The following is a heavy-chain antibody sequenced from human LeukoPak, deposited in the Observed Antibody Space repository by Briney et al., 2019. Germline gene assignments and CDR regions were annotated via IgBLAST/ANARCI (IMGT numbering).Heavy chain of an antibody. D-gene: IGHD5-18*01. Sequence: SVKVSCKASGGTFSSYAISWVRQAPGQGLEWMGRIIPILGIANYAQKFQGRVTITADKSTSTAYMELSSLRSEDTAVYYCASDTAMVHGWFDPWGQGTLVTVSS. J-gene: IGHJ5*02. CDR1: GGTFSSYA. CDR2: IIPILGIA. V-gene: IGHV1-69*04. CDR3: ASDTAMVHGWFDP.